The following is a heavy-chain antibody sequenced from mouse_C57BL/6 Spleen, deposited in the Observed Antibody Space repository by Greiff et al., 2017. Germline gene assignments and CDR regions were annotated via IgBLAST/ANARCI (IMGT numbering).Heavy chain of an antibody. CDR3: ARRVYYDFDAGFAY. J-gene: IGHJ3*01. V-gene: IGHV1-69*01. CDR1: GYTFTSYW. D-gene: IGHD2-4*01. CDR2: IDPSDSYN. Sequence: QVQLQQPGAELVMPGASVKLSCKASGYTFTSYWMHWVKQRPGQGLEWIGEIDPSDSYNNYNQKVKCKSTLTVEKSSSTAYMQLSSLTSEDSAVYYCARRVYYDFDAGFAYWGQGTLVTVSA.